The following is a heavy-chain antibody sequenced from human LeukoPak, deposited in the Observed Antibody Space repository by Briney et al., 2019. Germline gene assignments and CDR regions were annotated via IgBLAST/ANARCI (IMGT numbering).Heavy chain of an antibody. D-gene: IGHD3-3*01. CDR2: INTNTVNP. V-gene: IGHV7-4-1*02. CDR3: TRDQRQISFDY. Sequence: ASVKVSCKASGYTFTSYAMNWVRQAPGQGLEWMGWINTNTVNPTYAQGFTGRFVFSLDTSVSTAYLQISSLEAEDTAFYYCTRDQRQISFDYWGQGTLVTVSS. CDR1: GYTFTSYA. J-gene: IGHJ4*02.